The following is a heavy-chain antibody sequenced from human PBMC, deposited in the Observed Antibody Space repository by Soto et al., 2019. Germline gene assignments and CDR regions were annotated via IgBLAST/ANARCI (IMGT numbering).Heavy chain of an antibody. CDR3: ARGRGAATPYNWCDP. D-gene: IGHD2-15*01. CDR1: GYTFTGYY. Sequence: ASVKVSCKASGYTFTGYYMHWVRQAPGQGLEWMGWINPNSGGTNYAQKFQGRVTMTRDTSISTAYMELSRLRSDHTAVYYCARGRGAATPYNWCDPWGQGTLVTVS. J-gene: IGHJ5*02. CDR2: INPNSGGT. V-gene: IGHV1-2*02.